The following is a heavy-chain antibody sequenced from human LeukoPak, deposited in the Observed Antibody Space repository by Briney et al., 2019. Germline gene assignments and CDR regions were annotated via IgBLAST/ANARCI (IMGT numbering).Heavy chain of an antibody. D-gene: IGHD4-17*01. J-gene: IGHJ4*02. CDR3: EEEGTVTNVLDY. Sequence: SVNVSCKASGFTFTISAMQWGRQARGQPLKCIGWIVVGSGNTNDAQKFQQRSTVTRYMSTTPTHFELSSLSAEDRAVHYCEEEGTVTNVLDYWGQGTLVTVSS. CDR2: IVVGSGNT. CDR1: GFTFTISA. V-gene: IGHV1-58*02.